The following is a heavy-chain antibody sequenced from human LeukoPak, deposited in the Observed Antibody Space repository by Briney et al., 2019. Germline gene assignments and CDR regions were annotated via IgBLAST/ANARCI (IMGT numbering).Heavy chain of an antibody. Sequence: GGSLRLSCAASRFTFSNYSMNWVRQAPGKGLEWVAVISYDGSNKYYADSVKGRLTISRDNSKNTLYLQMNSLRAEDTAVYYCARVWSHASSWFPFDYWGQGTLVTVSS. CDR2: ISYDGSNK. J-gene: IGHJ4*02. CDR1: RFTFSNYS. V-gene: IGHV3-30*03. CDR3: ARVWSHASSWFPFDY. D-gene: IGHD6-13*01.